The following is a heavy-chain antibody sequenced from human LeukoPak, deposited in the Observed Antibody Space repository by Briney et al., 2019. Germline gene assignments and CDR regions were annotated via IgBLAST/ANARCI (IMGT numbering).Heavy chain of an antibody. J-gene: IGHJ4*02. D-gene: IGHD1-26*01. CDR2: TSGGGGST. CDR3: AKARGATNNWYADY. V-gene: IGHV3-23*01. Sequence: GGSLRLSCTASGFTFSSYAMNWVRQAPGKGLEWVSATSGGGGSTYFADSVKGRFTIARDNSKTTLYLQMDSLIAEDTAVYYCAKARGATNNWYADYWGQGTLVTVSS. CDR1: GFTFSSYA.